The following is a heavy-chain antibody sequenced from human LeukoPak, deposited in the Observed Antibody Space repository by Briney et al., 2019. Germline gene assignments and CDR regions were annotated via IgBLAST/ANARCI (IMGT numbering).Heavy chain of an antibody. CDR2: INGYGSST. CDR1: GFTFVSYW. J-gene: IGHJ4*02. V-gene: IGHV3-74*01. Sequence: GGSLRLSCAASGFTFVSYWMHWVRQAPGKGLVWVSRINGYGSSTDFADSVKGRLTISRDNAKNTLYLQMTSLRAEDTAVYYCARDAPGNTALDYWGQGTQVTVSS. CDR3: ARDAPGNTALDY. D-gene: IGHD5-18*01.